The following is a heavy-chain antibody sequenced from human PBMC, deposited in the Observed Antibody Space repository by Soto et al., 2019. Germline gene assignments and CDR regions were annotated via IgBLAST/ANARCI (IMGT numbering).Heavy chain of an antibody. J-gene: IGHJ4*02. D-gene: IGHD4-17*01. V-gene: IGHV3-74*01. CDR2: INSDGSSA. Sequence: PGGSLRLSCAASGFTFSSNWMHWVRQAPGRGLEWVSRINSDGSSASYADSVKGRFTISRDNAKNTLYLQMNSLRAEDTAVYYCTSPYGDYEYRNWGQGTLVTVPQ. CDR1: GFTFSSNW. CDR3: TSPYGDYEYRN.